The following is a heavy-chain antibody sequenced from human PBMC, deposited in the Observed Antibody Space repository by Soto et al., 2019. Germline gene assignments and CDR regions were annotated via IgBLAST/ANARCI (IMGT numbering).Heavy chain of an antibody. D-gene: IGHD5-18*01. V-gene: IGHV3-33*01. CDR1: GFTFSSYG. CDR2: IWYDGSNK. CDR3: ARDQAAMGDWFDP. J-gene: IGHJ5*02. Sequence: ESGGGVVQPGRSLRLSCAASGFTFSSYGMHWVRQAPGKGLEWVAVIWYDGSNKYYADSVKGRFTISRDNSKNTLYLQMNSLRAEDTAVYYCARDQAAMGDWFDPWGQGTLVTVSS.